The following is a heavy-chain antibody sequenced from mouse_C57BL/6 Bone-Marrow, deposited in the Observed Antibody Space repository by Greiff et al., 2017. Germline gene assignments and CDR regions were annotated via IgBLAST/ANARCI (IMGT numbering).Heavy chain of an antibody. V-gene: IGHV14-4*01. CDR3: TTIITTGY. CDR2: IDPENGDT. J-gene: IGHJ2*01. Sequence: VQLQQSGAELVRPGASVKLSCTASSFNIKDDYMHWVKQRPEQGLEWIGWIDPENGDTEYASKFQGKATITADTSSNTAYLQLSSLTSEDTAVYYCTTIITTGYWGQGTTLTVSS. D-gene: IGHD1-2*01. CDR1: SFNIKDDY.